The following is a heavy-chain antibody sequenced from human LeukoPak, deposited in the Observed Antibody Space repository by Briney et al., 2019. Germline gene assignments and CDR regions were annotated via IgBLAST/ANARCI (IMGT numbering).Heavy chain of an antibody. V-gene: IGHV4-34*01. CDR3: ARVGSSSWSDRNWFDP. CDR2: INQSGNT. D-gene: IGHD6-13*01. J-gene: IGHJ5*02. Sequence: PSETLSLTCAVYGGSVSGYYWSWIRQPPGKGLEWIGEINQSGNTNYNSSLKSRVTISVDTSKNWFSLKLSSVTAADTAVYYCARVGSSSWSDRNWFDPWGQGTLVTVSS. CDR1: GGSVSGYY.